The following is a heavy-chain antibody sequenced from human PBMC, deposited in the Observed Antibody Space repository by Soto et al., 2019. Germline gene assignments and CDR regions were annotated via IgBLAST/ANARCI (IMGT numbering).Heavy chain of an antibody. V-gene: IGHV4-31*03. J-gene: IGHJ2*01. Sequence: QVQLQESGPGLVKPSQTLSLTCTVSGGSISSGGYYWSWIRQHPGKGLAWIGYIYYSGRTYYNPYLKSRVTISVDTSKNQFSLKLSSVTAADTAVYYCARDRTYYDDSSGYPAHYWYFDLCGRGTLVTVSS. CDR1: GGSISSGGYY. CDR3: ARDRTYYDDSSGYPAHYWYFDL. CDR2: IYYSGRT. D-gene: IGHD3-22*01.